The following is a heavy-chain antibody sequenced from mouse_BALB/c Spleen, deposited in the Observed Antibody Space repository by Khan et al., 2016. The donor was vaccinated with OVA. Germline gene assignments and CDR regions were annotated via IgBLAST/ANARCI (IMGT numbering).Heavy chain of an antibody. D-gene: IGHD1-1*01. CDR3: ARIKKLVASYFDD. CDR1: GYTFTSYW. Sequence: QVQLQQPGAELVKAGASVKMSCKASGYTFTSYWMHWVKQRLGQGLEWFAETNPTNGRTSYTEKFKSKATPTVDKSSSTAYMRLSVPTCEDAAVYYCARIKKLVASYFDDWGQGTTLTVSS. V-gene: IGHV1S81*02. J-gene: IGHJ2*01. CDR2: TNPTNGRT.